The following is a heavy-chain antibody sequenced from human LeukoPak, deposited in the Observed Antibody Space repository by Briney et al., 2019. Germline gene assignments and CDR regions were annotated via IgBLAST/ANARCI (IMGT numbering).Heavy chain of an antibody. CDR2: VNHSGST. Sequence: SETLSLTRAVYGGSFSGYYWSWIRQPPAKGLEWIGEVNHSGSTNYNPSLKSRVTISVDTSKNQFSLKLSSVIAADTAVYYSARGWAVLRSLEWLSQYTWVDRWGTGVLVTVAS. J-gene: IGHJ5*02. D-gene: IGHD3-3*01. CDR1: GGSFSGYY. CDR3: ARGWAVLRSLEWLSQYTWVDR. V-gene: IGHV4-34*01.